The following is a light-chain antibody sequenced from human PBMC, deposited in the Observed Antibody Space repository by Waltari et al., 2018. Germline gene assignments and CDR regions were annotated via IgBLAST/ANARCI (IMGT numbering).Light chain of an antibody. J-gene: IGLJ2*01. CDR1: SSDVGGYNH. CDR3: SSYISSSTLEL. Sequence: QSALTQPASVSGSPGQSITISCTGTSSDVGGYNHSSCYQQHPGKAPKLMIYDVSNRPSGVSNRFSGSKSGNTASLTISGLQAEDEADYYCSSYISSSTLELFGGGTSLTVL. CDR2: DVS. V-gene: IGLV2-14*03.